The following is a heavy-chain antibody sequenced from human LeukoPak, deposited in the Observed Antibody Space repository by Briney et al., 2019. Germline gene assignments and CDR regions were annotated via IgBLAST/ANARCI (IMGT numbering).Heavy chain of an antibody. D-gene: IGHD2/OR15-2a*01. CDR1: GFTFTRYG. J-gene: IGHJ6*03. Sequence: QAGGSLRLPCAASGFTFTRYGMHWVRQAPGKGLEWVAFVRYDGSEKYYADSVKGRFTISRDDSRNTVFLQMNSLTAEDTAVYYCAKGSFYCTSSTCPQYYYYMDVWGKGTTVIVSS. V-gene: IGHV3-30*02. CDR2: VRYDGSEK. CDR3: AKGSFYCTSSTCPQYYYYMDV.